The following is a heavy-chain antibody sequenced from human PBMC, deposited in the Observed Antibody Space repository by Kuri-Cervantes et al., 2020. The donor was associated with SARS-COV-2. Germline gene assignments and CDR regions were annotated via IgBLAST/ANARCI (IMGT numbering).Heavy chain of an antibody. D-gene: IGHD1-26*01. V-gene: IGHV4-34*01. CDR3: ARRIVGASSTVAFDY. Sequence: ESLNISCTVVGGSFRGYYWSWIRPPPGKGLEWIGEINHSGNTNYDPSLKSRVTIAVDTSKNQFSLKLSSVTAADTAVYYGARRIVGASSTVAFDYWGQGTLVTVSS. CDR2: INHSGNT. J-gene: IGHJ4*02. CDR1: GGSFRGYY.